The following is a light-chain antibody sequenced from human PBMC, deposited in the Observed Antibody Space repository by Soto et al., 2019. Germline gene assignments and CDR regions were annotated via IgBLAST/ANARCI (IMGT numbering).Light chain of an antibody. CDR2: GAS. V-gene: IGKV3-15*01. Sequence: EIVMTQSPATLSVSPGERATLSCRASQSVSSNLAWYQQKPGQAPRLLIYGASTRATGIPARFSGGGSGTEFTLTISSLQSEDFAVYYCQQYNNWPPVWTFGQGTKVEIK. J-gene: IGKJ1*01. CDR3: QQYNNWPPVWT. CDR1: QSVSSN.